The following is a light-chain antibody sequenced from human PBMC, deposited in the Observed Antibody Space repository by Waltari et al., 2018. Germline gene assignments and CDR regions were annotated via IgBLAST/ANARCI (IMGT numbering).Light chain of an antibody. Sequence: SYELTQPPSLSVSPGQTARITCSGDDLSSQWAFWYQQKPGRSPILLIYKNVERPSEIPARFSGSHSGTTVTLTISGVQAEDEADYYCQSWDSTTLFVFGAGTKLTVL. V-gene: IGLV3-25*03. CDR2: KNV. J-gene: IGLJ2*01. CDR1: DLSSQW. CDR3: QSWDSTTLFV.